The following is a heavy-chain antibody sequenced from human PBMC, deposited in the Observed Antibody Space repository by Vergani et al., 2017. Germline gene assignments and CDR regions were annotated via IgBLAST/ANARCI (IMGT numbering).Heavy chain of an antibody. V-gene: IGHV3-30*02. CDR2: IRYDGSNT. D-gene: IGHD6-19*01. J-gene: IGHJ4*02. CDR1: GFTFSNYG. CDR3: ARDTVTGSRYFDY. Sequence: QVQLVESGGGVVQPGGSLRLSCGAPGFTFSNYGMHWVRQAPGKGLEWVTFIRYDGSNTYYADSVKGRFTISRDNSKNTLFLQMNSLRPEDTAVYYCARDTVTGSRYFDYWGQGTLVTVSS.